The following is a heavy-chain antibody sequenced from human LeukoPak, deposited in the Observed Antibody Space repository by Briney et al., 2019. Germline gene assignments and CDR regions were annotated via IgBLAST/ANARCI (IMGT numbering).Heavy chain of an antibody. V-gene: IGHV4-59*08. CDR1: GGSISSSY. J-gene: IGHJ4*02. CDR3: ARHRAYSSSSPFVY. Sequence: PSETLSLTCSVPGGSISSSYWSWIRQPPGKGLEWIGYIYYTGSTNYNPSLKSRVTMFVDMSKNQFSLRLRSVTAADTAVYYCARHRAYSSSSPFVYGGQGTLVTVSS. D-gene: IGHD6-6*01. CDR2: IYYTGST.